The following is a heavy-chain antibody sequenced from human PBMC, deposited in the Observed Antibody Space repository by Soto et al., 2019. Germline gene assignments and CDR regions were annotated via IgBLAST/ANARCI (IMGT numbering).Heavy chain of an antibody. V-gene: IGHV4-30-2*01. D-gene: IGHD5-12*01. CDR3: AAGGGLPRYY. CDR2: IYHSGST. CDR1: GGSISSGGYS. J-gene: IGHJ4*02. Sequence: QLQLQESGSGLVKPSQTLSLTCAVSGGSISSGGYSWSWIRHPPGKGLEWIRYIYHSGSTYYNPSLKSRVTISVDRYKNQFSLKLSSVTAADTAVYYCAAGGGLPRYYWGQGTLVTVSS.